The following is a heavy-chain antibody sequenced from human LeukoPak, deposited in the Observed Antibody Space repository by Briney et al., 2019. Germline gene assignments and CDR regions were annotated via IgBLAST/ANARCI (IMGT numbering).Heavy chain of an antibody. CDR3: TGAHKYSSGWYRVDAFDI. D-gene: IGHD6-19*01. CDR1: GFTFSGSA. Sequence: TGGSLRLSCAASGFTFSGSAMHWVRQASGKGLEWVGRIRSKANSYATAYAASVKGRFTISRDDSKNTAYLQMNSLKTEDTAVYYCTGAHKYSSGWYRVDAFDIWGKGTMVTVSS. V-gene: IGHV3-73*01. CDR2: IRSKANSYAT. J-gene: IGHJ3*02.